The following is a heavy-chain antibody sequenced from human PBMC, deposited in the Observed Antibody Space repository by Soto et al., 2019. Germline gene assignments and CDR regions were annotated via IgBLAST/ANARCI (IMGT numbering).Heavy chain of an antibody. CDR1: GCTFGNYA. J-gene: IGHJ4*02. Sequence: GGSLRLSCAASGCTFGNYAMSWVRQTPGKGLEWVSSLSGSGGHIYYTGSVKGRFTISRDNSKNTLYLQMNSLRADDTAVYYCARDILFDYWGQGTLVTVSS. CDR3: ARDILFDY. V-gene: IGHV3-23*01. D-gene: IGHD2-15*01. CDR2: LSGSGGHI.